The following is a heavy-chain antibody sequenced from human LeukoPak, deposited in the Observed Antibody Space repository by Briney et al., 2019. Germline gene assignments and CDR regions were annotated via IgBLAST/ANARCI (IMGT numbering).Heavy chain of an antibody. Sequence: PSETLSLTCAVSGGSITTTNWWSWVRQPPGKGLEWIGEIYHSGTTNYNPSLESRVTISVGKSKNQFSLNLLSVTAADTAVYYCARDGSKGPFDYWGQGALVTVSS. CDR3: ARDGSKGPFDY. V-gene: IGHV4-4*02. CDR1: GGSITTTNW. J-gene: IGHJ4*02. CDR2: IYHSGTT. D-gene: IGHD2-15*01.